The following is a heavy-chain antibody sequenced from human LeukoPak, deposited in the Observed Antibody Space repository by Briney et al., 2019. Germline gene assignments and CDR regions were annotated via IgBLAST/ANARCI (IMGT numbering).Heavy chain of an antibody. J-gene: IGHJ4*02. V-gene: IGHV3-21*01. D-gene: IGHD3-22*01. CDR2: INTVATYI. Sequence: PGGSLRLSCAASGFTFTSFSFNWVRQAPGKGLEWVSSINTVATYIYYADSVRGRFTISRDNAKNSVYLQMDSLRAEDTGVYYCARLRRNGDSGGFYYYYDYWGKGTLVTVSS. CDR3: ARLRRNGDSGGFYYYYDY. CDR1: GFTFTSFS.